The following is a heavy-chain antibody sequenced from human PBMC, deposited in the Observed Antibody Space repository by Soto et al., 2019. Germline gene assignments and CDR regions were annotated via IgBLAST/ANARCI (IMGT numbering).Heavy chain of an antibody. CDR2: IKSKTDGGTA. D-gene: IGHD3-22*01. Sequence: PGGSLRLSCAASGFTFTNAWMSWVRQAPGKGLEWVGRIKSKTDGGTADFAAPVKGRFSISRDDSKNTLYLQMNSLKTEDTAIYYSTTSVEVVVTPFDYWGQGTRVTVAS. V-gene: IGHV3-15*01. CDR3: TTSVEVVVTPFDY. CDR1: GFTFTNAW. J-gene: IGHJ4*02.